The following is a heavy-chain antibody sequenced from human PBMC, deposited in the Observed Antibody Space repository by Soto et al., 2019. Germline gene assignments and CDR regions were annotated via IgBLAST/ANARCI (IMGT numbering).Heavy chain of an antibody. CDR3: TTEYYDFWSGSSSHYYYYGMDV. V-gene: IGHV3-15*07. CDR2: IKSKTDGGTT. J-gene: IGHJ6*02. D-gene: IGHD3-3*01. CDR1: GFTFSNAW. Sequence: EVQLVESGGGLVKPGGSLRLSCAASGFTFSNAWMNWVRQAPGKGLEWVGRIKSKTDGGTTDYAAPVKGRFTISRDDSKNTLYLQMNSLKTEDTAVYYCTTEYYDFWSGSSSHYYYYGMDVWGQGTAVTVSS.